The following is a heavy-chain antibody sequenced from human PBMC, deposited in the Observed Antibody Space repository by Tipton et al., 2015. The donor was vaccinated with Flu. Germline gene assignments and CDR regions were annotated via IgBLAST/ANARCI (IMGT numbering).Heavy chain of an antibody. CDR3: ARDRRNYWYFDL. CDR1: GFTFSSYW. Sequence: SLRLSCTASGFTFSSYWMSWVRQAPGKGLEWVANIKHDGSEKYYVDSVKGRFTISRDNAKNSLYLQMNSLRAEDTAVYYCARDRRNYWYFDLWGRGTLVTVSS. J-gene: IGHJ2*01. CDR2: IKHDGSEK. V-gene: IGHV3-7*01.